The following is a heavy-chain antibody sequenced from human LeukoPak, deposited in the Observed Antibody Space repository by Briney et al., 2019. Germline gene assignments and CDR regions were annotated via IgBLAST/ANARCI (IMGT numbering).Heavy chain of an antibody. CDR1: GFTFSSYW. Sequence: GGSLRLSCAASGFTFSSYWMHWVRQAPGKGLVWVSRINSDGSSTSYADSVKGRFTSSRDNAKNTLYLQMNSLRAEDTAVYYCARGPPMTTVTSTPHYWGQGTLVTVSS. CDR3: ARGPPMTTVTSTPHY. D-gene: IGHD4-17*01. CDR2: INSDGSST. V-gene: IGHV3-74*01. J-gene: IGHJ4*02.